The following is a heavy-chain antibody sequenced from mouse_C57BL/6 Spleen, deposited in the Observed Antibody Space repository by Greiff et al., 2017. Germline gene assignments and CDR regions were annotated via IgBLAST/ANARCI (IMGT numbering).Heavy chain of an antibody. V-gene: IGHV1-9*01. CDR2: ILPGDGST. J-gene: IGHJ2*01. D-gene: IGHD1-1*01. Sequence: VQLQQSGAELMQPGASVKLSCKATGYTFTGYWIEWVKQRPGHGLEWIGEILPGDGSTNYNEKCKGKATFTADTSSNTAYMQRSSLTTEDSAIYDCAIFMTTVVADDWGQGTTLTVAS. CDR1: GYTFTGYW. CDR3: AIFMTTVVADD.